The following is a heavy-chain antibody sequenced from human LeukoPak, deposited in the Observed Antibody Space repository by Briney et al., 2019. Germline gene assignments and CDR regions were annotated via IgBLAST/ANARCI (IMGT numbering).Heavy chain of an antibody. D-gene: IGHD2-2*01. CDR3: ARLIVVVPAAPDLDY. J-gene: IGHJ4*02. Sequence: GRSLRLSCAASGFILSSHAMHWVRQAPGKGLEWVAVIWYDGNNKYYADTVKGRFTIYRDSSKNTLYLEMNSLRPEDTAVYYCARLIVVVPAAPDLDYWGQGTLVTVSS. CDR2: IWYDGNNK. V-gene: IGHV3-33*08. CDR1: GFILSSHA.